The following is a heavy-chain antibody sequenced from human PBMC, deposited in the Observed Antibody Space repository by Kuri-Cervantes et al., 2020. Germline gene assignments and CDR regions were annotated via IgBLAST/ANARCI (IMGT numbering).Heavy chain of an antibody. CDR3: ARGSGWYGY. J-gene: IGHJ4*02. CDR2: INHSGST. Sequence: GSLRLSCAVSGGSISSSNWWSWVRQPPGKGLEWIGEINHSGSTNYNPSLKSRVTISVDTSKNQFSVKLSSVTAADTAVYYCARGSGWYGYWGQGTLVTVSS. CDR1: GGSISSSNW. D-gene: IGHD6-19*01. V-gene: IGHV4-4*02.